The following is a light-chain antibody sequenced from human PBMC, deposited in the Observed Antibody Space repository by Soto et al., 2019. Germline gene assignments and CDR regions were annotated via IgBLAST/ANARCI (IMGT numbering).Light chain of an antibody. CDR1: SSDVGGYNY. Sequence: QSALTQPPSASGSPGQSVTISCTGTSSDVGGYNYVSWYQQHPGKAPKLMIYEVNKRPSGVPDRFSGSKSGNTASLTVSGLQAEDEADYYCSSYAGFNVVFGGGTQLTVL. V-gene: IGLV2-8*01. CDR2: EVN. J-gene: IGLJ2*01. CDR3: SSYAGFNVV.